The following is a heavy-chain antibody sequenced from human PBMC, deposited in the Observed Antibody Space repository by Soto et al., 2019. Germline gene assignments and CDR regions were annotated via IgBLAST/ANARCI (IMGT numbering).Heavy chain of an antibody. CDR2: IYWDDDK. CDR3: AHTMAPRIFDY. V-gene: IGHV2-5*02. J-gene: IGHJ4*02. CDR1: GFSLITDGVG. Sequence: QITLKEAGPTLVQPTQTLALTCSFSGFSLITDGVGVGWVRQPPGKALEWLALIYWDDDKGYSTSLKSRLTITKDTSKNQVVLTMTNMDPADTATYYCAHTMAPRIFDYWGQGTLVTVSS.